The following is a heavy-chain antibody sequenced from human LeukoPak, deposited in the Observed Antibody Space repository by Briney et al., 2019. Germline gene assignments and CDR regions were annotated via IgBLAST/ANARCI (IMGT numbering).Heavy chain of an antibody. CDR3: ARASSPRGYSGYDFWVGQIPYYFDY. CDR2: IYHSGST. V-gene: IGHV4-30-2*01. CDR1: GGSISSGGYS. D-gene: IGHD5-12*01. J-gene: IGHJ4*02. Sequence: SETLSLTCAVSGGSISSGGYSWSWIRQPPGKGLEWIGYIYHSGSTYYNPSLKSRVTISADRSKNQFSLKLSSVTAADTAVYYCARASSPRGYSGYDFWVGQIPYYFDYWGQGTLVTVSS.